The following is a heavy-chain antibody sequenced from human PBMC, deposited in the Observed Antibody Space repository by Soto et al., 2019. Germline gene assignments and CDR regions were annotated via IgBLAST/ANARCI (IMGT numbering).Heavy chain of an antibody. Sequence: EVQLSESGGGLVQPGGSLRLSCAASGFTFSTYDMHWVRQAPGKGLEWVSDISYGGGSTYYAAPVKGRFTISRDNSKSMLYLQMNSLRVEDTAVYYCVKGVRGGDWYFDLWGRGTLVTVSS. J-gene: IGHJ2*01. D-gene: IGHD3-10*01. CDR2: ISYGGGST. CDR1: GFTFSTYD. V-gene: IGHV3-23*01. CDR3: VKGVRGGDWYFDL.